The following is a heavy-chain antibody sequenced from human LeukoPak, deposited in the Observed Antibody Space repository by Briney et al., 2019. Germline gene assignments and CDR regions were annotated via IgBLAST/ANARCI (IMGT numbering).Heavy chain of an antibody. J-gene: IGHJ5*02. CDR1: GGSFSGYY. Sequence: SETLSLTCAVYGGSFSGYYWSWIRQPPGKGLEWIGEINHSGSTNYNPSLKSRVTISVDTSKNQFSLKLSFVTAADTAVYYCARDVNYYDSSGYPLPWGQGTLVTVSS. V-gene: IGHV4-34*01. CDR2: INHSGST. CDR3: ARDVNYYDSSGYPLP. D-gene: IGHD3-22*01.